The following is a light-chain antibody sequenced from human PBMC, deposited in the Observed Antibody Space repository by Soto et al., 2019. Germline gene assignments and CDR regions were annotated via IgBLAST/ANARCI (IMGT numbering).Light chain of an antibody. CDR2: DAS. J-gene: IGKJ4*01. CDR1: QDIKNY. Sequence: DIQMTQSPSSLSASVGDRVTITCQASQDIKNYLNWYQQKPGKAPNLLIYDASNLKTGVPSRFSGSGSGTRFTFTISSLQPEDMASYYCQHYDHLPPLAFGGGTKVELK. V-gene: IGKV1-33*01. CDR3: QHYDHLPPLA.